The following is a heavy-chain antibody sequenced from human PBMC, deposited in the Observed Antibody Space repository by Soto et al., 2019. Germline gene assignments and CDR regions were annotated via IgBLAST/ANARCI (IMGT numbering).Heavy chain of an antibody. CDR2: IIPIFGTA. CDR3: AKDQWLVRV. D-gene: IGHD6-19*01. V-gene: IGHV1-69*05. Sequence: GASVKVSCKASGGTFSSYAISWVRQAPGQGLEWMGGIIPIFGTANYADSVKGRFTISRDNSKNTLYLQMNSLRAEDTAVYYCAKDQWLVRVWGQGTLVTVSS. CDR1: GGTFSSYA. J-gene: IGHJ4*02.